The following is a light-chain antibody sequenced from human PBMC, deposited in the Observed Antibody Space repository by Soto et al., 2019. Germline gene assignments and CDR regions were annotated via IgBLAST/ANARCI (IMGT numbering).Light chain of an antibody. J-gene: IGLJ1*01. CDR3: CSYAGSSV. CDR1: SSGVGSYNL. Sequence: QSVLTQPASVSGSPGQSITISCTGTSSGVGSYNLVSWYQQHPGKSPKLMIYEGSKRPSGVSNRFSGSKSGNTASLTISGLQAEDEADYYCCSYAGSSVFGTGTKLTVL. CDR2: EGS. V-gene: IGLV2-23*01.